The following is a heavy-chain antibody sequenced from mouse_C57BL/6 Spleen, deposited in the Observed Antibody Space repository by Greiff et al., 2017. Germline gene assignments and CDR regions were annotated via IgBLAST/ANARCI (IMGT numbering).Heavy chain of an antibody. V-gene: IGHV1-80*01. CDR1: GYAFSSYW. CDR3: ERWRLRFDY. CDR2: IYPGDGDT. J-gene: IGHJ2*01. Sequence: VQLQESGAELVKPGASVKISYKASGYAFSSYWMNWVKQRPGKGLEWIGEIYPGDGDTNYNGEFKGKATMTEDKYSSTAYMQLSSLTSEDSAVYVCERWRLRFDYWGQGTTLTVSS. D-gene: IGHD3-2*02.